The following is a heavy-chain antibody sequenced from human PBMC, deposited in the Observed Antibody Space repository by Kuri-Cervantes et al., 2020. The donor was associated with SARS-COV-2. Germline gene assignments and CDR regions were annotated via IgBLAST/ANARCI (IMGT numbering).Heavy chain of an antibody. Sequence: GSLRLSCTVSGGSISSYYWSWIRQPAGKGLEWIGEINHSGSTNYNPSLKSRVTISVDTSKNQFSLKLSSVTAADTAVYYCARDGYGGATRYWGQGTLVTVSS. D-gene: IGHD1-26*01. CDR1: GGSISSYY. CDR3: ARDGYGGATRY. J-gene: IGHJ4*02. CDR2: INHSGST. V-gene: IGHV4-34*01.